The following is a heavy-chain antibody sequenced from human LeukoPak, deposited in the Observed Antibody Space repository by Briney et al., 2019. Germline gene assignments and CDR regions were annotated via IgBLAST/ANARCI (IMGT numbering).Heavy chain of an antibody. CDR3: ARRYYDSSGPRFDY. CDR2: IYYSGST. J-gene: IGHJ4*02. CDR1: GDSISSSSYY. V-gene: IGHV4-39*01. D-gene: IGHD3-22*01. Sequence: SETLSLMCTASGDSISSSSYYWGWIRQPPGKGLEWIGSIYYSGSTYYNPSLKSRVTISVDTSKNQFSLKLSSVTAADTAVYYCARRYYDSSGPRFDYWGQGTLVTVSS.